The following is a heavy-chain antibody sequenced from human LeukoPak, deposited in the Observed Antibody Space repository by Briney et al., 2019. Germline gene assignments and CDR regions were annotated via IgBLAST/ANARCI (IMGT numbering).Heavy chain of an antibody. CDR1: GFTVSSNY. Sequence: GGSLRLSCAASGFTVSSNYMSWVRQAPGKGLEWVSVIYSDGSTYYADSVKGRFTISRDNSKNTLHLQMNNLRAEDTAVYYCAKDGGSRGYQQYWGQGTRVTVSS. CDR2: IYSDGST. D-gene: IGHD3-22*01. V-gene: IGHV3-53*01. J-gene: IGHJ3*01. CDR3: AKDGGSRGYQQY.